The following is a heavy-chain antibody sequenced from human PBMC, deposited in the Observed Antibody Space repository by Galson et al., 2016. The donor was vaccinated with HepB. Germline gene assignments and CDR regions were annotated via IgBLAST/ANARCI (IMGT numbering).Heavy chain of an antibody. CDR2: ISDNGGST. CDR1: GFTFSIFA. J-gene: IGHJ4*02. V-gene: IGHV3-23*01. Sequence: SLRLSCAASGFTFSIFAMNWVRQAPGKGLEWVSGISDNGGSTYYVDYVKGRFTISRDNFKNMLYLQMNSLRAEDTAVYYCAKGLTTVTTEVDYWGQGTLVTVSS. CDR3: AKGLTTVTTEVDY. D-gene: IGHD4-17*01.